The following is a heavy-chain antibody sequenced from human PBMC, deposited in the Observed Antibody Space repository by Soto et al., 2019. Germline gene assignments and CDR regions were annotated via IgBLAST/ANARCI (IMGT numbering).Heavy chain of an antibody. CDR1: GVSISSGNW. CDR3: ARLVYDTRLNYMYFDF. CDR2: IFHDGTA. V-gene: IGHV4-4*02. D-gene: IGHD2-8*01. Sequence: SETLSLTCAVSGVSISSGNWWTWVRQTPQRGLEYIGEIFHDGTANYYPSSERRVAISVDTSKNQFSLKLTSVTAADTAIYFCARLVYDTRLNYMYFDFWGQGALVTVS. J-gene: IGHJ4*02.